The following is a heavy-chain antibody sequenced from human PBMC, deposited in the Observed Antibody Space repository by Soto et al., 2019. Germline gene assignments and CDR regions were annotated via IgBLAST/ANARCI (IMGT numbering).Heavy chain of an antibody. CDR1: GFTFNNYW. CDR3: AKGMFSSSPAAAGSFDY. CDR2: IKTDGSVT. Sequence: GGSLRLSCAASGFTFNNYWMRWVRQAPGKGLVWVSRIKTDGSVTTYADSVKGRFTISRDNSENTLYLQMSRLRAEDTAVYFCAKGMFSSSPAAAGSFDYWGQGALVTVSS. D-gene: IGHD3-10*01. J-gene: IGHJ4*02. V-gene: IGHV3-74*01.